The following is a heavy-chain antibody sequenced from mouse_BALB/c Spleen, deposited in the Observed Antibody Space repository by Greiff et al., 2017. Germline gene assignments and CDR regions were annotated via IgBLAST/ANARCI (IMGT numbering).Heavy chain of an antibody. CDR1: GFNIKDYY. J-gene: IGHJ2*01. CDR3: ARLITTLYYFDY. CDR2: IDPENGNT. D-gene: IGHD2-4*01. Sequence: VQLKQSGAELVRPGALVKLSCKASGFNIKDYYMHWVKQRPEQGLEWIGWIDPENGNTIYDPKFQGKASITADTSSNTAYLQLSSLTSEDTAVYYCARLITTLYYFDYWGQGTTLTVSS. V-gene: IGHV14-1*02.